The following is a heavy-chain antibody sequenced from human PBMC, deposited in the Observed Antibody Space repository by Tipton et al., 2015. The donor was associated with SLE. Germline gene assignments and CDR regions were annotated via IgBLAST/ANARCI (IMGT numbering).Heavy chain of an antibody. CDR3: ARAGLGYSYYDYIDV. D-gene: IGHD5-18*01. V-gene: IGHV4-59*01. Sequence: TLSLTCTVSGGSISSYYWSWIRQPPGKGLEWIGYIYYSGSTNYNPSLKSRVTISVDTSKNQFSLKLSSVTAADTAVYYCARAGLGYSYYDYIDVWGKGTAVTVAS. J-gene: IGHJ6*03. CDR2: IYYSGST. CDR1: GGSISSYY.